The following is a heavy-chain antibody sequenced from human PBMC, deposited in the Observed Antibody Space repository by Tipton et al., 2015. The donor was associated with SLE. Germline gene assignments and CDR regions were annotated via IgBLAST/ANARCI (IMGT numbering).Heavy chain of an antibody. Sequence: LRLSCTVSGDSISSHYWSWIRQPPGKGLEWIGYFYYSGSTNYNPSLKSRITISVDTSKNQFSLKLSSVTAADTAVYYCARDVVVAGLSYYFYYMDVWGQGTTVTVSS. V-gene: IGHV4-59*11. CDR3: ARDVVVAGLSYYFYYMDV. CDR1: GDSISSHY. D-gene: IGHD6-19*01. CDR2: FYYSGST. J-gene: IGHJ6*03.